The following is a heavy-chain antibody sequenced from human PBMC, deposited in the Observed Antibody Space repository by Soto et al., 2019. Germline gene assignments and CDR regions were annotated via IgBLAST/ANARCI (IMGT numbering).Heavy chain of an antibody. D-gene: IGHD4-17*01. CDR3: ARGPYGDYTPDYYGMDV. V-gene: IGHV1-69*01. CDR2: IIPIFGTA. J-gene: IGHJ6*02. Sequence: QVQLVQSGAEVKKPGSSVKVSCKASGGTFSSYAISWVRQAPGQGLEWMGGIIPIFGTANYAQKFQGRVTITADESTSTAYMELSSLRSEDTAVYYCARGPYGDYTPDYYGMDVWGQGTTVTVS. CDR1: GGTFSSYA.